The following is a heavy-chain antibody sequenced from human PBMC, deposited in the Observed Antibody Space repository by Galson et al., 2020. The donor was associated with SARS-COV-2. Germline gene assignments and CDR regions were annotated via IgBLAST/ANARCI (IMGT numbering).Heavy chain of an antibody. CDR3: ARDLLMVNPYYYYYGMDV. V-gene: IGHV3-30-3*01. CDR2: ISYDGSNK. J-gene: IGHJ6*02. CDR1: GFTFSSYA. D-gene: IGHD2-8*01. Sequence: PGGSLRLSCAASGFTFSSYAMHWVRQAPGKGLEWEAVISYDGSNKYYADSVKGRFTISRDNSKNTLYLQMNSLRAEDTAVYYCARDLLMVNPYYYYYGMDVWGQGTTVTVSS.